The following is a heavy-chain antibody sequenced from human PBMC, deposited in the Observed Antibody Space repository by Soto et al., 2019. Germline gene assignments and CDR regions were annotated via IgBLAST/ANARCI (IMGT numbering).Heavy chain of an antibody. Sequence: QVQLQESGPGLVEPSWTRSLTCAVSSGSIRSTNWWSWVRQPPCKGPDWIGEVYHSGSLNYNPSFSSRVTITVDEAKTQFSLKVRSVTAADTAVYYCARDYGDSAGGYYLDYWGQGTLVTVSS. V-gene: IGHV4-4*02. CDR3: ARDYGDSAGGYYLDY. CDR1: SGSIRSTNW. J-gene: IGHJ4*02. D-gene: IGHD4-17*01. CDR2: VYHSGSL.